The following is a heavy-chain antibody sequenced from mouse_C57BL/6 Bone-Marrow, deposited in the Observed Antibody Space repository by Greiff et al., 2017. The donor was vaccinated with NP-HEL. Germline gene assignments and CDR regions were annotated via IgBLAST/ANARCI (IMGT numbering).Heavy chain of an antibody. CDR3: EEGNDGYPWFAY. J-gene: IGHJ3*01. V-gene: IGHV1-42*01. D-gene: IGHD2-3*01. CDR1: GYSFTGYY. Sequence: VQLQQSGPELVKPGASVKISCKASGYSFTGYYMNWVKQSPEKSLEWIGEINPSTGGTTYNQKFKAKATLTVDKSSSTAYMQLKRLTSEDSAVYYCEEGNDGYPWFAYWGQGTLVTVSA. CDR2: INPSTGGT.